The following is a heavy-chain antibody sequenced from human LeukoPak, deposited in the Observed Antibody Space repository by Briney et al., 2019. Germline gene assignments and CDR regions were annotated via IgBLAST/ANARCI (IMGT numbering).Heavy chain of an antibody. V-gene: IGHV3-11*01. D-gene: IGHD3-22*01. CDR2: ISSSGSTI. CDR3: ARVWRYYDSSGYYYLSAFDI. J-gene: IGHJ3*02. CDR1: GFSFSTKW. Sequence: PGGSLRLSCAASGFSFSTKWMSWIRQAPGKGLEWVSYISSSGSTIYYADSVKGRFTISRDNAKNSLYLQMNSLRAEDTAVYYCARVWRYYDSSGYYYLSAFDIWGQGAMATVSS.